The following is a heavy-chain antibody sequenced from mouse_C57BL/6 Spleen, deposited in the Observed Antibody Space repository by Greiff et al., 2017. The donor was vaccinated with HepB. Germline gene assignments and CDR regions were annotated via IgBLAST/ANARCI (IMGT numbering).Heavy chain of an antibody. Sequence: QVQLKESGAELVRPGASVTLSCKASGYTFTDYEMHWVKQTPVHGLEWIGAIDPETGGTAYNQKFKGKAILTADKSSSTAYMELRSLTSEDSAVYYCTRRSFYGNYNAMDYWGQGTSVTVSS. CDR2: IDPETGGT. D-gene: IGHD2-1*01. V-gene: IGHV1-15*01. CDR3: TRRSFYGNYNAMDY. J-gene: IGHJ4*01. CDR1: GYTFTDYE.